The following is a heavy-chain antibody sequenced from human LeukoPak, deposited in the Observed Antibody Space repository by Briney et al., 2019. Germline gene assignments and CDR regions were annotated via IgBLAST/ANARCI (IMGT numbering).Heavy chain of an antibody. V-gene: IGHV4-34*01. Sequence: PSETLSLTCAVYGGSFSGFYWSWIRQPPGKGLEWIGEINHSGSTNYNPSLKSRVTISVDTSKNQFSLKLSSVTAADTAVYYCARGLEFYYGSGSGYFDYWGQGTLVTVSS. CDR3: ARGLEFYYGSGSGYFDY. D-gene: IGHD3-10*01. CDR1: GGSFSGFY. J-gene: IGHJ4*02. CDR2: INHSGST.